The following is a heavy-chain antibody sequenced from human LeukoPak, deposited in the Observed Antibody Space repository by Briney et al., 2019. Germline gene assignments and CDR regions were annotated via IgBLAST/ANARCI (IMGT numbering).Heavy chain of an antibody. Sequence: ASVKVSCKASGYTFTGYYMHWVRQAPGQGLEWMGWINPNSGGTNYAQKFQGRVTMTRDTSISTAYMELSRLRSDDTAVYYCARVGAAAGNTFRYWGQGTLVTVSS. CDR1: GYTFTGYY. D-gene: IGHD6-13*01. V-gene: IGHV1-2*02. CDR2: INPNSGGT. J-gene: IGHJ4*02. CDR3: ARVGAAAGNTFRY.